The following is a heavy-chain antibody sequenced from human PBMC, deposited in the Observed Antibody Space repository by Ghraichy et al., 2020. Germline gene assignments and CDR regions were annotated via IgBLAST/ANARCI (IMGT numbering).Heavy chain of an antibody. CDR1: GFTFSSFA. V-gene: IGHV3-23*01. CDR3: AKEGRWLQFDY. CDR2: ISASGAST. D-gene: IGHD5-24*01. Sequence: GESLNISCAASGFTFSSFAMTWVRQAPGKGLEWVSAISASGASTYYADSVKGRFTISRDNSKNILYLQMSSLRAEDTAVYYCAKEGRWLQFDYWGQGTLVTVSS. J-gene: IGHJ4*02.